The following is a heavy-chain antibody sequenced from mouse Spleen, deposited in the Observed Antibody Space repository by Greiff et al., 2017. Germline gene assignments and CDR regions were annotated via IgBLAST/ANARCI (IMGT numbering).Heavy chain of an antibody. CDR3: TTWRTARATSFAY. Sequence: VQLQQSGAELVRPGASVKLSCTASGFNIKDDYMHWVKQRPEQGLEWIGWIDPENGDTEYASKFQGKATITADTSSNTAYLQLSSLTSEDTAVYYCTTWRTARATSFAYWGQGTLVTVSA. J-gene: IGHJ3*01. D-gene: IGHD3-2*01. CDR1: GFNIKDDY. V-gene: IGHV14-4*01. CDR2: IDPENGDT.